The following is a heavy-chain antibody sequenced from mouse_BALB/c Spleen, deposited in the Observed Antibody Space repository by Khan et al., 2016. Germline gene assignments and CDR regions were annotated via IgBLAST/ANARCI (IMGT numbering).Heavy chain of an antibody. CDR3: VRQNLRWYFDV. CDR1: GFTFNTYA. V-gene: IGHV10-1*02. J-gene: IGHJ1*01. D-gene: IGHD1-1*01. CDR2: IRTKSNNLST. Sequence: EVQLVESGGGLVQPKGSLKLSCAASGFTFNTYAMDWVRQAPGKGLEWVARIRTKSNNLSTYYADSVKDRFTISRDDSQSMRYLQMNNLKTEDTAISYCVRQNLRWYFDVWGAGTTVTVSS.